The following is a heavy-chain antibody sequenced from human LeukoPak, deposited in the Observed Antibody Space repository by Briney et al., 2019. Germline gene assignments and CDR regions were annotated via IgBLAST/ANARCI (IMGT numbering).Heavy chain of an antibody. CDR2: ISYDGSNK. J-gene: IGHJ4*02. CDR3: AKDRGLAHYFDY. Sequence: GGSLRLSCAASGFTFSSYAMHWVRQAPGKGLEWVAVISYDGSNKYYADSVKGRFTISRDNSKNTLYLQMNSLRVEDTAVYFCAKDRGLAHYFDYWGQGTLVTVSS. D-gene: IGHD3-10*01. V-gene: IGHV3-30*04. CDR1: GFTFSSYA.